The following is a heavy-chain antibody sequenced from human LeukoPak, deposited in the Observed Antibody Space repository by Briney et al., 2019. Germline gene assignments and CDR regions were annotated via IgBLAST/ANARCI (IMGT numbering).Heavy chain of an antibody. D-gene: IGHD3-16*01. J-gene: IGHJ4*02. V-gene: IGHV1-2*02. CDR2: IDPKRGGT. CDR3: ASGFPDGVLQRPLGY. Sequence: ASVKVSCKASGGTFSSYAISWVRQAPGQGLEWMGWIDPKRGGTHSSQTFQDRVTMTRDTSINTAYLELSRLKFDDTAVYYCASGFPDGVLQRPLGYWGQGTQVTVSS. CDR1: GGTFSSYA.